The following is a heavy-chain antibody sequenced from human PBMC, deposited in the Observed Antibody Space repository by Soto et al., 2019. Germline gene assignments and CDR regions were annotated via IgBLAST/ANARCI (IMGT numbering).Heavy chain of an antibody. CDR2: IHYSGST. Sequence: PSETLSLTCTVSGGSISSYYWSWIRQPPGKGLEWIGYIHYSGSTNYNPSLKSRVTISVDTSKNQFSLKLSSVTAADTAVYYCARDYGYSSGQGDYYYYMDVWGKGTTVTVSS. CDR1: GGSISSYY. D-gene: IGHD6-19*01. J-gene: IGHJ6*03. V-gene: IGHV4-59*01. CDR3: ARDYGYSSGQGDYYYYMDV.